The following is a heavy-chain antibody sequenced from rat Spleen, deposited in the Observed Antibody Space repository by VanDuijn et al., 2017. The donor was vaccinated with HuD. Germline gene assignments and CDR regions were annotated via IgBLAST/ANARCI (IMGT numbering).Heavy chain of an antibody. D-gene: IGHD1-10*01. Sequence: EVQLVESGGGLVQPGRSLKLSCVVSGFTFSDYYMAWVRQAPTKGLEWVATISSDGRRNYYRDSVKGRFTVSRDNAQNTLYLQMNSLRSEDTATYYCTRGGNYALDAWGQGASVTVSS. CDR3: TRGGNYALDA. CDR2: ISSDGRRN. J-gene: IGHJ4*01. V-gene: IGHV5-29*01. CDR1: GFTFSDYY.